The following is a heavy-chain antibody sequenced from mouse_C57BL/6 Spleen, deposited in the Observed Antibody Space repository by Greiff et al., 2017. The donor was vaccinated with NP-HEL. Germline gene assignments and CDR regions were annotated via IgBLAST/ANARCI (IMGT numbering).Heavy chain of an antibody. CDR2: INPNYGTT. V-gene: IGHV1-39*01. J-gene: IGHJ3*01. D-gene: IGHD1-1*01. CDR1: GYSFTDYN. CDR3: ARSYGSSSAWFAY. Sequence: VHVKQSGPELVKPGASVKISCKASGYSFTDYNMNWVKQSNGKSLEWIGVINPNYGTTSYNQKFKGKATLTVDQSSSTAYMQLNSLTSEDSAVYYCARSYGSSSAWFAYWGQGTLVTVSA.